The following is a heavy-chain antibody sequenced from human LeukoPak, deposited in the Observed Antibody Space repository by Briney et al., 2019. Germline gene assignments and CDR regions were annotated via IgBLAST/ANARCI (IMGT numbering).Heavy chain of an antibody. CDR2: IYYSGST. J-gene: IGHJ4*02. D-gene: IGHD3-22*01. Sequence: KPLETLSLTCTVSGGSISSSSYYWGWIRQPPGTGLEWIGSIYYSGSTYYNPSLKSRVTISVDTSKNQFSLKLSSVTAADTAVYYCARRLYYYDSSGYYYPYFDYWGQGTLVTVSS. V-gene: IGHV4-39*01. CDR1: GGSISSSSYY. CDR3: ARRLYYYDSSGYYYPYFDY.